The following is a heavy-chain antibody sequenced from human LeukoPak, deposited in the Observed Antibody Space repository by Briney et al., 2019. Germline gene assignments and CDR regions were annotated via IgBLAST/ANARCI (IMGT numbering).Heavy chain of an antibody. CDR3: ARPMYYYDSSGYYFDAFDI. Sequence: PGESLKISCKGSGYSFTNYWIGWVRQMPGKGLEWMGIIYPGDSDTRYSPSFQGQVTISADKSISTAYLQWSSLKASDTAMYYCARPMYYYDSSGYYFDAFDIWGQGTMVTVSS. D-gene: IGHD3-22*01. CDR1: GYSFTNYW. V-gene: IGHV5-51*01. J-gene: IGHJ3*02. CDR2: IYPGDSDT.